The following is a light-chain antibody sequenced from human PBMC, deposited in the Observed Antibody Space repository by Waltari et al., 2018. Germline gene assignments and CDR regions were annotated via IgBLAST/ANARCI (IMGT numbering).Light chain of an antibody. Sequence: EIVLTQSPGTLSLSPGERATLSCRASQRVSSSYLAGYQQKPGQAPRLLIYGASSRATGIPDRFSGSGSGTDFTLTISRLEPEDFAVYYCQQYGSSPRTFGQGTKVEIK. V-gene: IGKV3-20*01. CDR2: GAS. CDR1: QRVSSSY. CDR3: QQYGSSPRT. J-gene: IGKJ1*01.